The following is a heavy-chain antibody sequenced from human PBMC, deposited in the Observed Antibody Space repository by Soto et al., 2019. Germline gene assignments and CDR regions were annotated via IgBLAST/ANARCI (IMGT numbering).Heavy chain of an antibody. V-gene: IGHV3-11*06. Sequence: GGSLRLSCEASGFTFSDFYMSWIRQAPGKGLEWLSYISPKSNYREYAESVKGRHTISRDSAKNSLSLQMNSLRVEDTAVYYCVRGGGGGQFDSWGQGTLVTVSS. D-gene: IGHD2-21*01. CDR1: GFTFSDFY. CDR2: ISPKSNYR. J-gene: IGHJ4*02. CDR3: VRGGGGGQFDS.